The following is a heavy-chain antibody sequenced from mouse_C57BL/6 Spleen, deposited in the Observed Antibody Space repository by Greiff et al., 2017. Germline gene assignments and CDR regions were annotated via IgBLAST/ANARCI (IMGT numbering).Heavy chain of an antibody. CDR2: IYPRDGST. J-gene: IGHJ3*01. CDR3: ARFITTVVEGFAY. D-gene: IGHD1-1*01. V-gene: IGHV1-85*01. CDR1: GYTFTSYD. Sequence: QVQLQQSGPELVKPGASVKLSCKASGYTFTSYDINWVQQWPGPGLEWIGWIYPRDGSTKYNEKFKGKGTLTVDTSSSTAYMELHSLTSEDSAVYFCARFITTVVEGFAYWGQGTLVTVSA.